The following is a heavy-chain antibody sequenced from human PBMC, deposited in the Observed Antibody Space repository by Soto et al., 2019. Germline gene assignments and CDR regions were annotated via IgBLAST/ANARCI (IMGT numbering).Heavy chain of an antibody. CDR1: RFTFISYG. Sequence: GGSLRLSCAASRFTFISYGMLWVRQAPGKGLERVAVIWYDGSNKYYADSVKGRFTISRDNSKNTLYLQMNSLRAEDTAVYYCARNEPVYYCYVMDVWGQGTTVTVSS. CDR3: ARNEPVYYCYVMDV. V-gene: IGHV3-33*01. CDR2: IWYDGSNK. J-gene: IGHJ6*02.